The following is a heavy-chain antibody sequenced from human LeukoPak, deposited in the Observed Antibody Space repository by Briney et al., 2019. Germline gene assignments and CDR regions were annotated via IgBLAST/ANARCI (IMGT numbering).Heavy chain of an antibody. CDR1: GYSISSGYY. V-gene: IGHV4-38-2*02. J-gene: IGHJ6*02. CDR3: ALIGPGDYYYYYGMDV. D-gene: IGHD3-16*02. Sequence: SETLSLTCTVSGYSISSGYYWGWIRQPPGKGLEWIGSIYHSGSTYYNPPLKGRVTISVDTSKNQFSLKLSSVTAADTAVYYCALIGPGDYYYYYGMDVWGQGTTDTVSS. CDR2: IYHSGST.